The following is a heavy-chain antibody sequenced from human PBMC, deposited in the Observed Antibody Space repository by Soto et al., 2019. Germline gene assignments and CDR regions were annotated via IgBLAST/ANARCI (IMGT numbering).Heavy chain of an antibody. V-gene: IGHV3-66*01. D-gene: IGHD2-15*01. CDR2: ISNRGDT. J-gene: IGHJ3*02. CDR3: AREPRYCRGGSCSITGDAYDI. Sequence: GGSLRLSCTASGFIVSDTYVNWVRQAPGKGLEWVSVISNRGDTHYADSVRGRFSLSRDISDNTLHLQMNNLRVEDTAAYYCAREPRYCRGGSCSITGDAYDIWGQGTMVTV. CDR1: GFIVSDTY.